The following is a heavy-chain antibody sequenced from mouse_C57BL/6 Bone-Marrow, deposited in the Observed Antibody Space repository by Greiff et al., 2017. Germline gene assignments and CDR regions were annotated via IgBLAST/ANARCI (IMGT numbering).Heavy chain of an antibody. CDR1: GYTFTSYW. CDR3: ASSGIYYFYFDY. D-gene: IGHD1-1*01. CDR2: IYPSDSET. Sequence: QVQLQQPGAELVRPGSSVKLSCKASGYTFTSYWMDWVKQRPGQGLEWIGNIYPSDSETHYNQKFKDKATLTVDKSSSTAYMQLSSLTSEDSAVYYCASSGIYYFYFDYWGQGTTLTVSS. V-gene: IGHV1-61*01. J-gene: IGHJ2*01.